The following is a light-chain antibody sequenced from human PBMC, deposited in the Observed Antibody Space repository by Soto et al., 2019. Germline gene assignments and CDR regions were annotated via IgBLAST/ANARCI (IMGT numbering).Light chain of an antibody. CDR1: QSVSSY. CDR2: DAS. V-gene: IGKV3-11*01. CDR3: QQRSNWPLT. Sequence: EIVLTQSPATQSLSPGERATLSCRASQSVSSYLAWYQQKPGQAPRLLIYDASNRATGIPARFSGSGSGTDFTLTISSREPEDVAVYYCQQRSNWPLTFGGGTKVEIK. J-gene: IGKJ4*01.